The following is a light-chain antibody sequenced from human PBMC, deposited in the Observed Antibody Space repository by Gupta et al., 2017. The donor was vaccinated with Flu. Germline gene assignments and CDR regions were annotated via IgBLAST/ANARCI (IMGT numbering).Light chain of an antibody. Sequence: DIQMTQAPSSLCTSVGDRVTITRHASQDIRNYLNRYEQKPAKAPKLLIYDASNLETRVPSRFSGSGYWTDFTFSINSQQQEDIAPYYCQQDENHPLFTFGRGTQVDIK. CDR2: DAS. J-gene: IGKJ3*01. V-gene: IGKV1-33*01. CDR1: QDIRNY. CDR3: QQDENHPLFT.